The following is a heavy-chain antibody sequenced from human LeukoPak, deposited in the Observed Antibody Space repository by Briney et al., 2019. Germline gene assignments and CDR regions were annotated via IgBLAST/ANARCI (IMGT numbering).Heavy chain of an antibody. D-gene: IGHD6-13*01. CDR1: GGSISSSSYY. CDR3: ARSRSWYSGVFDY. J-gene: IGHJ4*02. Sequence: ETLSLTCTVSGGSISSSSYYWGWIRQPPGKGLEWFGRIYYSGRTYYNPSPKTRVTISLDTSKNQFSLKLSSVTAADTAVYYCARSRSWYSGVFDYWGQGTLLTAPS. CDR2: IYYSGRT. V-gene: IGHV4-39*01.